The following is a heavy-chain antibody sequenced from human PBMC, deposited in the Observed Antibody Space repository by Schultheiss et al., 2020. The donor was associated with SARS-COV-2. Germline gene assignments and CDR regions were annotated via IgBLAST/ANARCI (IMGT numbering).Heavy chain of an antibody. CDR1: GFTFSSYS. Sequence: GGSLRLSCAASGFTFSSYSMNWVRQAPGKGLEWVSSISSSSSYIYYADSVKGRFTISRDNAKNSLYLQMNSLRAEDTAVYYCARRLTSGYEEFDYWGQGTLVTVSS. D-gene: IGHD5-12*01. CDR3: ARRLTSGYEEFDY. V-gene: IGHV3-21*01. J-gene: IGHJ4*02. CDR2: ISSSSSYI.